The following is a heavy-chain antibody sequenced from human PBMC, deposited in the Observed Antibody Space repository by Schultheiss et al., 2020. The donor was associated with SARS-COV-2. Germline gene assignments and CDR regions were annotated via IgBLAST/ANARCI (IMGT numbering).Heavy chain of an antibody. V-gene: IGHV4-61*08. CDR3: ARDRPNYYGSGSYLAAYYYYYGMDV. CDR1: GGSISSGDYY. D-gene: IGHD3-10*01. J-gene: IGHJ6*02. CDR2: IYYSGST. Sequence: SQTLSLTCTVSGGSISSGDYYWSWIRQPPGKGLEWIGYIYYSGSTNYNPSLKSRVTISVDTSKNQFSLKLSSVTAADTAVYYCARDRPNYYGSGSYLAAYYYYYGMDVWGQGTTVTVSS.